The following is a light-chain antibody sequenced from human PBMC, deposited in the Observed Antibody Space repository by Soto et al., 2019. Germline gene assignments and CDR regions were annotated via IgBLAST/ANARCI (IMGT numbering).Light chain of an antibody. Sequence: QSVLTQPPSASGSPGQSVTISCTGTSSVIGGYTYVSWYQHHPGKAPKLMIYEVSKRPSGVPDRFSGSKSGNTASLTVSGLQAEDEADYYCTSYAGSNSYVFGTGNKVTVL. CDR2: EVS. V-gene: IGLV2-8*01. CDR1: SSVIGGYTY. CDR3: TSYAGSNSYV. J-gene: IGLJ1*01.